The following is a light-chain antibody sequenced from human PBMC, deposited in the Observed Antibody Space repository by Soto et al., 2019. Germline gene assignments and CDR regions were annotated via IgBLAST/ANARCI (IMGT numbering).Light chain of an antibody. CDR1: SSDVGTYNY. J-gene: IGLJ2*01. Sequence: QSALTHPRSVSGSPGQAVTISCTGTSSDVGTYNYVSLFQQYPGKAPKVMISDVSKRPSGVPDRFPGPKSGNTAALTISGLQAEDEADYYCCSYAGSYTLLFGGGTQLTVL. CDR3: CSYAGSYTLL. CDR2: DVS. V-gene: IGLV2-11*01.